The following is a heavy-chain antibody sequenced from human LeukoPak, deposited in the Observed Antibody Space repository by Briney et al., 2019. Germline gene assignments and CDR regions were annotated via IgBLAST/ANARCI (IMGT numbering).Heavy chain of an antibody. CDR1: GGSFSGYY. Sequence: PSETLSLTCAVYGGSFSGYYWSWIRQPPGKGLEWIGEINHSGSTNYNPSLKSRVTISVDTSKNQLSLKLSSVTAADTAVYYCARGNRVVAATPRSWFDPWGQGTLVTVSS. CDR2: INHSGST. CDR3: ARGNRVVAATPRSWFDP. D-gene: IGHD2-15*01. J-gene: IGHJ5*02. V-gene: IGHV4-34*01.